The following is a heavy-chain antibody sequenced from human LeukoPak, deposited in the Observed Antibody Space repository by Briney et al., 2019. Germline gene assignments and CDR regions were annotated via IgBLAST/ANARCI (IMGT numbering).Heavy chain of an antibody. Sequence: GGSLRLSCAASGFPFSTFWMTWGRQTPGKGPERVANINEDGSKKYYVDSVKGRFTISRDNGKNSLYLEMNSLRADDTALYFCVQGGHLDFWGQGAPVTVSS. D-gene: IGHD3-16*01. CDR1: GFPFSTFW. J-gene: IGHJ4*02. CDR3: VQGGHLDF. V-gene: IGHV3-7*01. CDR2: INEDGSKK.